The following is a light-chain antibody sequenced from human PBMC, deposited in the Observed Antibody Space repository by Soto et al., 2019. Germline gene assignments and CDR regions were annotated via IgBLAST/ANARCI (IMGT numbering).Light chain of an antibody. J-gene: IGKJ1*01. CDR1: QSISSS. V-gene: IGKV1-5*01. Sequence: IQMTQSPSTLSASVGDRVTITCRASQSISSSLAWYQQKPGKAPELLIYDACSLESGVPTMVSVSGSATEFTLTICLLQPDGFATFFLQLFHAYSWTFGKAADV. CDR2: DAC. CDR3: QLFHAYSWT.